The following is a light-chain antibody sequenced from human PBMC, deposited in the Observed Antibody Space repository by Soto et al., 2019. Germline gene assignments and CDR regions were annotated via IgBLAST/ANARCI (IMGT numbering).Light chain of an antibody. Sequence: QAVVTQPPSASGTPGQRVTISCSGSSSNIGTNYVYWYQQLPGTAPKLLIYRNNQRPSGVPDRFSGSKSGTSASLAISGLRPEDEADYYCAAWDDSLTGLYVFGTGTKVTVL. V-gene: IGLV1-47*01. CDR2: RNN. J-gene: IGLJ1*01. CDR1: SSNIGTNY. CDR3: AAWDDSLTGLYV.